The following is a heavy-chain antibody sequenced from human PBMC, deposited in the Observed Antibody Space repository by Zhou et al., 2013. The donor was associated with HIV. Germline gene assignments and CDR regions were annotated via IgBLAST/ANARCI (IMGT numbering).Heavy chain of an antibody. V-gene: IGHV1-18*01. D-gene: IGHD6-13*01. CDR3: ARVNFGSSSWYPKPDPYDY. J-gene: IGHJ4*02. CDR2: ISAYNGNT. CDR1: GYTFTSYG. Sequence: QVQLVQSGAEVKKPGASVKVSCKASGYTFTSYGISWVRQAPGQGLEWMGWISAYNGNTNYAQKLQGRVTMTTDTSTSTAYMELRSMRSDDTAVYYCARVNFGSSSWYPKPDPYDYWGQGTLVTVSS.